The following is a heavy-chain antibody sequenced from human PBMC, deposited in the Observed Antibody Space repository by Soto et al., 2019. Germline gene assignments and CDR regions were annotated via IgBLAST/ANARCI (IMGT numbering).Heavy chain of an antibody. CDR2: IYYSGST. J-gene: IGHJ2*01. CDR3: ARSDYYGSRYFHL. Sequence: PSETLSLTCTVSGGSISSGDYYWSWIRQPPGKGLEWIGYIYYSGSTYYNPSLKSRVTISVDTSKNQFSLKLSSVTAADTAVYYCARSDYYGSRYFHLWGRGTLVTVSS. CDR1: GGSISSGDYY. V-gene: IGHV4-30-4*01. D-gene: IGHD3-10*01.